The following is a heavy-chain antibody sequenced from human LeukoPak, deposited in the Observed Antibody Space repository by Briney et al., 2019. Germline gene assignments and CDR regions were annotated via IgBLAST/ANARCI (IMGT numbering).Heavy chain of an antibody. D-gene: IGHD2-15*01. J-gene: IGHJ5*02. V-gene: IGHV4-59*01. CDR3: ARAPYGSPGLFDP. Sequence: PSETLSLTCTVSGGSISSYYWSWIRQPPGKGLEWIGYIYYGGSTNYNPSLKSRVTISVDTSKNQFSLKLSSVTAADTAVYYCARAPYGSPGLFDPWGQGTLVTVSS. CDR1: GGSISSYY. CDR2: IYYGGST.